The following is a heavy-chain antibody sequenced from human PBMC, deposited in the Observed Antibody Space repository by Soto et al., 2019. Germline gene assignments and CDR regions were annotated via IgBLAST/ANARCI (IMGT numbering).Heavy chain of an antibody. V-gene: IGHV3-48*03. Sequence: GGSLRLSCAGSGFPFSTYEMNWVRQAPGKGLEWIAHITTSGSDMNYADSVKGRFTISRDNSKSSVFLQMNSLRVEDTAVYYCAKTNSSSWYVSGYYFDYWGQGTLVTVSS. J-gene: IGHJ4*02. CDR1: GFPFSTYE. CDR3: AKTNSSSWYVSGYYFDY. D-gene: IGHD6-13*01. CDR2: ITTSGSDM.